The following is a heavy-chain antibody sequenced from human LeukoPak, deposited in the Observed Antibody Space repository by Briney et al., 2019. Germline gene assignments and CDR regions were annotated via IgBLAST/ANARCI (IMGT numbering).Heavy chain of an antibody. V-gene: IGHV3-21*01. D-gene: IGHD3-3*01. Sequence: PGGSLRLSCAASGFTFSSYSMNWVRQAPGKGLEWVSSISSSSSYIYYADSVKGRFIISRDNAKNSLYLQMNSLRAEDTAVYYCARGGYYDFWSGYYTFELDYWGQGTLVTVSS. CDR3: ARGGYYDFWSGYYTFELDY. CDR1: GFTFSSYS. CDR2: ISSSSSYI. J-gene: IGHJ4*02.